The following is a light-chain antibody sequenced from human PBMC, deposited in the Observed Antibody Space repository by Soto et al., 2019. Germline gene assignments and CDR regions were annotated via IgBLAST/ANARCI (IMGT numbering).Light chain of an antibody. Sequence: QLVLTQSPSASASLGASVKLSCTLSSGHGNYVIAWHQQQPEKGPRDLMKVKSDGSHNKGDGIPDRFSGSSSGAERYLVISSLQSEDEADYYCQTWDTGIVAFGRGTKLTVL. J-gene: IGLJ2*01. CDR3: QTWDTGIVA. CDR1: SGHGNYV. V-gene: IGLV4-69*01. CDR2: VKSDGSH.